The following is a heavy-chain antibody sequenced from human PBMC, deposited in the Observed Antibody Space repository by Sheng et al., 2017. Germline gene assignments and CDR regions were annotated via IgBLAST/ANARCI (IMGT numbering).Heavy chain of an antibody. J-gene: IGHJ4*02. D-gene: IGHD5-18*01. CDR1: GGSFSGYY. V-gene: IGHV4-34*01. CDR2: INHSGST. CDR3: ARRKVARWLQPYFDY. Sequence: QVQLQQWGAGLLKPSETLSLTCAVYGGSFSGYYWSWIRQPPGKGLEWIGEINHSGSTNYNPSLKSRVTISVDTSKNQFSLKLSSVTAADTAVYYCARRKVARWLQPYFDYWGQGTLVTVSS.